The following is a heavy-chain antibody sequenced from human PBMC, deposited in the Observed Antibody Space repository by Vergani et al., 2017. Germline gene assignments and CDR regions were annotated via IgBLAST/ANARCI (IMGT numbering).Heavy chain of an antibody. Sequence: QVKLQESVPGLVTPPRTLSLTCAVSGDSISSNNCWTWVRQPPGKWLEWIVEICHTEDTKYSPSLKSRVTVSVDASRNLFSLRLNSVTAAETAVYYCATIGYRRWGYYFDYWGQGILVTVSS. CDR1: GDSISSNNC. V-gene: IGHV4-4*03. CDR2: ICHTEDT. CDR3: ATIGYRRWGYYFDY. J-gene: IGHJ4*02. D-gene: IGHD2-2*02.